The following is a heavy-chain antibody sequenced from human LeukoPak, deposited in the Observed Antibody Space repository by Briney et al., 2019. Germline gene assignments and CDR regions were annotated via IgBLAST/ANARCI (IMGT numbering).Heavy chain of an antibody. CDR2: IRFDGGDK. CDR1: GVTFGTYG. D-gene: IGHD4/OR15-4a*01. Sequence: PGGSLRLSCVASGVTFGTYGLHWVRQAPGKGLEWVAFIRFDGGDKSYADSVKGRFTISRDNSKNTLYLQMNSPRVEDTAIYYCAKVLPLTFYYMDVWGKGTTVTVSS. CDR3: AKVLPLTFYYMDV. V-gene: IGHV3-30*02. J-gene: IGHJ6*03.